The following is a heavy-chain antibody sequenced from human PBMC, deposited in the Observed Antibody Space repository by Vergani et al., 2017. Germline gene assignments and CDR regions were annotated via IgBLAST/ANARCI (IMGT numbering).Heavy chain of an antibody. J-gene: IGHJ4*02. CDR1: RFTFSNYA. Sequence: EVQLLESGGGLVQPGGSLRLSCVASRFTFSNYAMNWVRQAPGKGLEWVSGISGSGVSAYYTDSVKGRFTISRDNSKNMLFLQMNNLRTEDTAIYYCAKQYFVSGNYLFDYWGQGTLVTVSS. CDR2: ISGSGVSA. V-gene: IGHV3-23*01. D-gene: IGHD3-10*01. CDR3: AKQYFVSGNYLFDY.